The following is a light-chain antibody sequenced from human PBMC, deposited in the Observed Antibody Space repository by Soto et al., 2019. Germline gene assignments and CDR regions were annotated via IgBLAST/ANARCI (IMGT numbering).Light chain of an antibody. V-gene: IGKV3D-15*01. Sequence: EIVMNHSPAALSPFPGEKGTPLCPGTQTVSRSLAWYQQKPGQAPRLLIYAASTRATGIPDRFSGSGSGTDFTLTISGLQSEDFAVYYCQQYIDWPPYAFGQGTKVDIK. CDR3: QQYIDWPPYA. J-gene: IGKJ2*01. CDR2: AAS. CDR1: QTVSRS.